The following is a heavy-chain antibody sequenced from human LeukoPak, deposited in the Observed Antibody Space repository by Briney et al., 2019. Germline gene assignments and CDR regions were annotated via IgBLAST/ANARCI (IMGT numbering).Heavy chain of an antibody. V-gene: IGHV4-4*07. CDR1: GGSISSYY. CDR3: ARDLAWGAMVYLGDY. J-gene: IGHJ4*02. CDR2: IYTSGST. D-gene: IGHD5-18*01. Sequence: SETLSLTCTVSGGSISSYYWSWIRQHAGKGLERIGRIYTSGSTTYNPSLKSRVTMSVDTSKNQFSLKLSSLTAADTAVYYCARDLAWGAMVYLGDYWGQGTLVTVSS.